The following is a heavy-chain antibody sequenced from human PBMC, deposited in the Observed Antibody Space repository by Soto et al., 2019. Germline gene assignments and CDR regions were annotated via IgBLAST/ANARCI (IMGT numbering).Heavy chain of an antibody. CDR2: IWYDGSNI. Sequence: PGGSLRLSCAASGFPFSSYGMHWVRQAPGKGLDWVAVIWYDGSNIYYIDSVRGRFTISRDNSKSTVYLDLSHLGADDSAVHYCAKGKNIVVGPGVIDYWGQGTVVTVSS. CDR1: GFPFSSYG. CDR3: AKGKNIVVGPGVIDY. J-gene: IGHJ4*02. V-gene: IGHV3-33*06. D-gene: IGHD2-2*01.